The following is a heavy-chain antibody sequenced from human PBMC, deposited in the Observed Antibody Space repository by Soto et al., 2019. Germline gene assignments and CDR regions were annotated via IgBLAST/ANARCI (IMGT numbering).Heavy chain of an antibody. V-gene: IGHV3-30-3*01. CDR2: ISYDGSNK. CDR1: GFTFSSYA. D-gene: IGHD1-26*01. CDR3: ARGSWELLAYYYYGMDV. Sequence: QVQLVESGGGVVQPGRSLRLSCADSGFTFSSYAMHWVRQAPGKGLEWVAVISYDGSNKYYADSVKGRFTISRDNSKNTLYLQMNSLRAEDTAVYYCARGSWELLAYYYYGMDVWGQGTTVTVSS. J-gene: IGHJ6*02.